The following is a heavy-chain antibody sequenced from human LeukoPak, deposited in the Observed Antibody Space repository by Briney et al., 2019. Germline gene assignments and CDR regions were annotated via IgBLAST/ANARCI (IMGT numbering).Heavy chain of an antibody. Sequence: PSETLSLTCTVSGGSISSYYWSWIRQPPGKGLEWIGYIYYSGSTNYNPSLKSRVTISVDMSKNQFSLKLSSVTAADTAVYYCARAMIDDASDIWGQGTMVTVSS. CDR1: GGSISSYY. D-gene: IGHD3-22*01. CDR3: ARAMIDDASDI. J-gene: IGHJ3*02. V-gene: IGHV4-59*01. CDR2: IYYSGST.